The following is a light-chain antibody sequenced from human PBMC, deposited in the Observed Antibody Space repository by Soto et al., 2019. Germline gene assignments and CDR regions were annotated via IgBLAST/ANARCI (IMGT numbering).Light chain of an antibody. CDR2: EVS. J-gene: IGLJ1*01. Sequence: QSVLTQPASVSGSPGQSITISCTGTSSDVGAYNYVSWYQQHPGKAPKLMIYEVSHRPSGVSNRFSGSKSGNTASLTISGLPAKDEADYYCSSYTSSSTLVFGTGTKVTVL. CDR1: SSDVGAYNY. V-gene: IGLV2-14*01. CDR3: SSYTSSSTLV.